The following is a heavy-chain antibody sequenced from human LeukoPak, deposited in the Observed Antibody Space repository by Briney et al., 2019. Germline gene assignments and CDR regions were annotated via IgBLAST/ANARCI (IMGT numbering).Heavy chain of an antibody. CDR1: GFTFSSYA. D-gene: IGHD1-26*01. CDR3: ARRGGSYDY. Sequence: GSLRLSCAASGFTFSSYAMSWIRQPPGKGLEWIGYIYYSGSTNYNPSLKSRVTISVDTSKNQFSLKLSSVTAADTAVYYCARRGGSYDYWGQGTLVTVSS. CDR2: IYYSGST. J-gene: IGHJ4*02. V-gene: IGHV4-59*12.